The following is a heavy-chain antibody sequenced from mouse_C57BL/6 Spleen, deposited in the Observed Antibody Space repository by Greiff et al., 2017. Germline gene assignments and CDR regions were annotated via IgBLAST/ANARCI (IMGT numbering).Heavy chain of an antibody. CDR3: ARFPGSSYSDWYDDV. J-gene: IGHJ1*03. CDR2: IDPSDSYS. CDR1: GYTFTSYW. D-gene: IGHD1-1*01. Sequence: QVQLQQPGAELVMPGASVKLSCKASGYTFTSYWMHWVKLRPGQGLAWIGEIDPSDSYSNYNQRFECKYPVTVDKSSSTAYRQLSSLTSEDSAVYYGARFPGSSYSDWYDDVRGTVYTVTVTS. V-gene: IGHV1-69*01.